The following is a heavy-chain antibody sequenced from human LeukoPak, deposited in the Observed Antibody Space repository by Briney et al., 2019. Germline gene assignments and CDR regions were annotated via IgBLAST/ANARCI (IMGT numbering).Heavy chain of an antibody. D-gene: IGHD3-22*01. CDR2: ISGSGGST. CDR3: AKTLGYYDSSGYHPYFDY. CDR1: GFTFSDAW. J-gene: IGHJ4*02. Sequence: GGSLRLSCAASGFTFSDAWMSWVRQAPGKGLEWVSAISGSGGSTYYADSVKGRFTISRDNSKNTLYLQMNSLRAEDTAVYYCAKTLGYYDSSGYHPYFDYWGQGTLVTVSS. V-gene: IGHV3-23*01.